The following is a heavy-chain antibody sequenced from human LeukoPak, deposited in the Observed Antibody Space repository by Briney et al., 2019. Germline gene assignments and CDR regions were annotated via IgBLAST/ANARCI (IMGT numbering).Heavy chain of an antibody. CDR1: GGSFSGYY. Sequence: SETLSLTCAVYGGSFSGYYWSWIRQPPGKGLEWIGEINHSGSTNYNPSLKSRVTISVDTSKNQFSLKLSSVTAADTAVYYCARDRDPIAVVGTSYSYTYMEFWGKGT. CDR2: INHSGST. J-gene: IGHJ6*03. CDR3: ARDRDPIAVVGTSYSYTYMEF. D-gene: IGHD6-19*01. V-gene: IGHV4-34*01.